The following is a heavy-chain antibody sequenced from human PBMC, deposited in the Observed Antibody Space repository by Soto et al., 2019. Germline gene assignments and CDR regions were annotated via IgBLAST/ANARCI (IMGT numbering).Heavy chain of an antibody. CDR3: AIYFAAAGNXVYYYYGMDV. V-gene: IGHV5-51*01. D-gene: IGHD6-13*01. Sequence: GESLKISCKGSGYSFTSYWDGWVRQMPGKGLEWMGIIYPGDSDTSYSXSFQGQVTISADKSISTAYLQWSSLKASDTAMYYCAIYFAAAGNXVYYYYGMDVXGXXTTVTVSS. CDR1: GYSFTSYW. CDR2: IYPGDSDT. J-gene: IGHJ6*01.